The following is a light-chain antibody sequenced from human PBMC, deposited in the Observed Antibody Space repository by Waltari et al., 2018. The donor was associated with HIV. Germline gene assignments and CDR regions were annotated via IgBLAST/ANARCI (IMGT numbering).Light chain of an antibody. Sequence: DIVMTQSPDSLAVSLGARATINCKSSQSVFSNSNNKNYLAWYQQKPGQPPKLLIYWASTRASGVPDRFSGGGSETDFTLTISSLQAEDVAVYFCQQFYTTPLTFGPGTKVEIK. CDR1: QSVFSNSNNKNY. CDR2: WAS. V-gene: IGKV4-1*01. J-gene: IGKJ3*01. CDR3: QQFYTTPLT.